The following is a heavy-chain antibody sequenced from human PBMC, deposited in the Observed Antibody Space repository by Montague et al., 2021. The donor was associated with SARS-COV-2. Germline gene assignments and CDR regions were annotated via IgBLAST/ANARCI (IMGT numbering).Heavy chain of an antibody. CDR2: LSGSGSKT. Sequence: SLRLSCAASGFIFSDYYMTWIRQAPGPGLVWVSHLSGSGSKTYYADSVKGRFTISRDTANNSVYLQMNFLGAEDTAVYYCARDQGGYGTFDIWGQGTMVTVSS. CDR1: GFIFSDYY. CDR3: ARDQGGYGTFDI. D-gene: IGHD5-12*01. J-gene: IGHJ3*02. V-gene: IGHV3-11*01.